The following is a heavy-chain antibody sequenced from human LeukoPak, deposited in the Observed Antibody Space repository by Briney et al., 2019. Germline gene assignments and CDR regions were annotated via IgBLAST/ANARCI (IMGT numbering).Heavy chain of an antibody. D-gene: IGHD5-18*01. J-gene: IGHJ5*02. V-gene: IGHV4-34*01. Sequence: SETLSLTCAVYGGSFSGYYWSWIRQPPGKGLEWIGEINHSGSTNYNPSLKSRVTISVDTSKNQFSLKLSSVTAADTAVYYCARDRARGGYSYGPFDPWGQGTLVTVSS. CDR2: INHSGST. CDR1: GGSFSGYY. CDR3: ARDRARGGYSYGPFDP.